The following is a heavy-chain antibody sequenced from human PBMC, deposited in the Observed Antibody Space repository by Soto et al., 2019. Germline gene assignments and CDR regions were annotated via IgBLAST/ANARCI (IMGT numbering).Heavy chain of an antibody. Sequence: PGGSLRLSCAASGFTFSSYAMHWVRQAPGKGLEWVAVISYDGSNKYYADSVKGRFTISRDNSKDTLYLQMNSLRAEDTAVYYCARDRYCTNGVCPSYYFDYWGQGTLVTVSS. J-gene: IGHJ4*02. CDR1: GFTFSSYA. D-gene: IGHD2-8*01. V-gene: IGHV3-30-3*01. CDR3: ARDRYCTNGVCPSYYFDY. CDR2: ISYDGSNK.